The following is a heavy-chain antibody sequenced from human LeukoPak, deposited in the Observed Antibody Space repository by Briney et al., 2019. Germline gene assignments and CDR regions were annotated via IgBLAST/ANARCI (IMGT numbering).Heavy chain of an antibody. CDR2: ISSSGSTI. D-gene: IGHD1-7*01. J-gene: IGHJ4*02. CDR1: GFTFSSYE. CDR3: ARDLVRVMAGTTSGY. V-gene: IGHV3-48*03. Sequence: GGSLRLSCAASGFTFSSYEMNWVRQAPGKGLEWASYISSSGSTIYYADSVKGRFTISRDNAKNSLYLQMNSLRAEDTAVYYCARDLVRVMAGTTSGYWGQGTLVTVSS.